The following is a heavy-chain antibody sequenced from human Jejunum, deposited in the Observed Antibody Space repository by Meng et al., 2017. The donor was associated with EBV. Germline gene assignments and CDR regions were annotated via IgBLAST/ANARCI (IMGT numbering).Heavy chain of an antibody. CDR2: IYHSGST. D-gene: IGHD2-21*01. V-gene: IGHV4-4*02. CDR1: SGSIFSSNW. Sequence: QMTLRAPGPGRVKPSGTRSLTCAVSSGSIFSSNWWTWVRQPPGKGLEWIGEIYHSGSTNYNPSLKSRITMSLDKSKNQFSLKLRSVTAADTAVYYCASIHPSIDSWGPGTLVTVSS. CDR3: ASIHPSIDS. J-gene: IGHJ4*02.